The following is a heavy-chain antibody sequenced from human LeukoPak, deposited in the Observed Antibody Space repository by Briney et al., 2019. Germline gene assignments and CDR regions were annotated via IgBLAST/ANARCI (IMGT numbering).Heavy chain of an antibody. CDR1: GGSISSYY. D-gene: IGHD3-16*02. V-gene: IGHV4-59*08. J-gene: IGHJ3*02. CDR2: IYYSGST. CDR3: ARGHYVWGSYRRHAFDI. Sequence: SETLSLTCTVSGGSISSYYWSWIRQPPGKGLEWIGYIYYSGSTNYNPSLKSRVTISVDTSKNQFSLKLSSVTAADTAVYYCARGHYVWGSYRRHAFDIWGQGTMVTVSS.